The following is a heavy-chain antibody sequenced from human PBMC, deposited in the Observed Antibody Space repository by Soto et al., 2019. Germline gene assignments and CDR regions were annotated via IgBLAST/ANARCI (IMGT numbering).Heavy chain of an antibody. Sequence: QVQLQQWGAGLLKPSETLSLTCAVYGGSLSGFYWGWIRQPPGKGLEWIGAINDSGSTNYNPSLKGRVTISVDTSKTQFSLHLISVTAADTAVYYCAKAGFDPWGQGTLVTVSS. J-gene: IGHJ5*02. V-gene: IGHV4-34*01. CDR3: AKAGFDP. CDR2: INDSGST. CDR1: GGSLSGFY.